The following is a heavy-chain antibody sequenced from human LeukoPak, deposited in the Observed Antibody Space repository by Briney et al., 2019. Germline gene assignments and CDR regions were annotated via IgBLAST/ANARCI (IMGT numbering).Heavy chain of an antibody. CDR1: GFTFDDYG. J-gene: IGHJ4*02. CDR3: AKVGLVAAAGYFDY. D-gene: IGHD6-13*01. V-gene: IGHV3-20*04. Sequence: GALRLSCAASGFTFDDYGMSWVRQAPGKGLEWVSGINWNGGSTGYADSVKGRFTISRDNAKNSLYLQMNSLRAEDTAVYYCAKVGLVAAAGYFDYWGRGTLVTVSS. CDR2: INWNGGST.